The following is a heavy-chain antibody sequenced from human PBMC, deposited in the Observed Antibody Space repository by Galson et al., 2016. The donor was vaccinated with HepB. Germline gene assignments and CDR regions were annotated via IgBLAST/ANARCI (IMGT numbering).Heavy chain of an antibody. CDR1: GFTFSSYG. D-gene: IGHD6-6*01. J-gene: IGHJ6*02. CDR2: ISYDGSNK. CDR3: AKVRQLAYSYCMDV. V-gene: IGHV3-30*18. Sequence: SLRLSCAASGFTFSSYGMHWVRQAPGTGLEWVAVISYDGSNKYYADSVKGRFTISRDNSKNALYLQMNSLRAEDTAVYYCAKVRQLAYSYCMDVWGQGTTVTVSS.